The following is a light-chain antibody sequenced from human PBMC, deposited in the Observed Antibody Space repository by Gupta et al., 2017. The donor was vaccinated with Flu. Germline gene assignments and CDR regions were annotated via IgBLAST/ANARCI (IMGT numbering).Light chain of an antibody. Sequence: DVVMTPSPLSLSVTLGQPASISCRSSESLVYSDGDSYVSWFHQRPGQSPRRLIYKASNRDSGVPDRISGSGSGTDFTLKISRVEAEDVGVDYCMHSTRWPLTFGQGTKVEI. J-gene: IGKJ1*01. CDR3: MHSTRWPLT. CDR2: KAS. CDR1: ESLVYSDGDSY. V-gene: IGKV2-30*01.